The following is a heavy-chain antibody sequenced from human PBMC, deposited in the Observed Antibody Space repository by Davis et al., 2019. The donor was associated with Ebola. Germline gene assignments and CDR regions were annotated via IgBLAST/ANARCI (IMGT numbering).Heavy chain of an antibody. Sequence: GESLKISCAASGITFSDYAMSWVRQAPGKGLEWVSVISGRGGTTYYADSVKGRFTISRDNSKSTLYLQMNSLRAEDTAVYYCAKVSQYRSSSPWYFDSWGQGTLVTVSS. CDR2: ISGRGGTT. CDR3: AKVSQYRSSSPWYFDS. J-gene: IGHJ4*02. D-gene: IGHD6-13*01. CDR1: GITFSDYA. V-gene: IGHV3-23*01.